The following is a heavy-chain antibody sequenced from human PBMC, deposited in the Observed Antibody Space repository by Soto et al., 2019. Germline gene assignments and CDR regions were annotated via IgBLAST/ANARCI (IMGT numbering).Heavy chain of an antibody. V-gene: IGHV4-39*07. CDR3: ARDSGGGYGMDV. D-gene: IGHD3-10*01. CDR1: GGSISSSDFY. CDR2: MYYSGTT. Sequence: SETLSLTCTVSGGSISSSDFYWGWLRQTPGKGLEFIGSMYYSGTTYYNPSLKSRVTISVDTSKNQFSLKLSSVTAADTAVYYCARDSGGGYGMDVWGQGTTVTVSS. J-gene: IGHJ6*02.